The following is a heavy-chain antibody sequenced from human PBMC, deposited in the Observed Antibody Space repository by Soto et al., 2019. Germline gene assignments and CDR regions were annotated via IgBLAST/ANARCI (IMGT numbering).Heavy chain of an antibody. V-gene: IGHV3-30*18. CDR2: ISYDGSNK. CDR1: EYTFSSYG. J-gene: IGHJ4*02. D-gene: IGHD5-12*01. Sequence: VQLVESGGGLVKPGGSLRLSCVVFEYTFSSYGMHWVRQAPGKGLEWVAVISYDGSNKYYADSVKGRFTISRDNSKNTLYLQMNSLRAEDTAVYYCAKERYSGYAHFDYWGQGTLVTVSS. CDR3: AKERYSGYAHFDY.